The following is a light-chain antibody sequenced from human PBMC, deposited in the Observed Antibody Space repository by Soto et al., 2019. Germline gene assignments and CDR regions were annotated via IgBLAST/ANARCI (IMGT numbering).Light chain of an antibody. CDR3: QQYNSGT. V-gene: IGKV1-5*01. J-gene: IGKJ1*01. CDR1: QSIVRY. Sequence: DIQMTQSPSTLSASIGDKVTITCRAGQSIVRYLAWYQQKPGKAPKLLIYDASSLESGVPSRFSGSGSGTEFTLTISSLQPDDFATYYCQQYNSGTFGQGTKVDIK. CDR2: DAS.